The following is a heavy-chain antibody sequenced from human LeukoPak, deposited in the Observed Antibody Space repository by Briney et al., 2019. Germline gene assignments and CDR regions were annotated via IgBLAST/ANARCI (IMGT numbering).Heavy chain of an antibody. D-gene: IGHD6-19*01. V-gene: IGHV3-23*01. CDR3: ARGDGHGWLVDY. CDR1: GFTFSAYA. CDR2: ITGGGDGA. J-gene: IGHJ4*02. Sequence: GGSLRLSCAASGFTFSAYAVTWVRQAPGKGLEWVSSITGGGDGADYAGFTMGRYTISSDNSKNTTWLQMYGLRAEDTAVDYCARGDGHGWLVDYWGQGTLVTVSS.